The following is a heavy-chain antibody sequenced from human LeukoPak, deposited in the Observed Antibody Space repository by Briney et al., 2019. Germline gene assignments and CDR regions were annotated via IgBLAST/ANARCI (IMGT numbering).Heavy chain of an antibody. V-gene: IGHV1-69*04. Sequence: ASVKVSCKASGGTFSSYAISWARQAPGQGLEWMGRIIPILGIANYAQKFQGRVTITADKSTSTAYMELSSLRSEDTAVYYCARDSGYSYGFLPPDYWGQGTLVTVSS. D-gene: IGHD5-18*01. J-gene: IGHJ4*02. CDR2: IIPILGIA. CDR1: GGTFSSYA. CDR3: ARDSGYSYGFLPPDY.